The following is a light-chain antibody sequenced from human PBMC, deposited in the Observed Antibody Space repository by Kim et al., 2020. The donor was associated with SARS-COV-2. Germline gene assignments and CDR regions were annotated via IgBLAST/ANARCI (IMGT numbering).Light chain of an antibody. CDR3: RQGTHWPFP. CDR2: KVS. J-gene: IGKJ3*01. V-gene: IGKV2-30*01. Sequence: PASISCRSCQSLLYSDGNIYLNWFHQRPGQSPRRLIYKVSNRDSGVPDRFSGSGSGTDFTLQISRVEAEDIEVYYCRQGTHWPFPFGPGTKVDIK. CDR1: QSLLYSDGNIY.